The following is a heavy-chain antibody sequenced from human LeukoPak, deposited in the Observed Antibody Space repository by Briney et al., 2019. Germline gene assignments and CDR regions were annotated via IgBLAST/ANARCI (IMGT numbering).Heavy chain of an antibody. V-gene: IGHV4-59*01. CDR2: VYYTGNT. CDR1: GGSIRTSY. J-gene: IGHJ4*02. CDR3: TTASSWYRYYFDY. D-gene: IGHD6-19*01. Sequence: SETLSLTXTVSGGSIRTSYWSWIRQSPGKGLEWIGYVYYTGNTNYNPSLESRVSISADTSKNQFSLNLSSVAAADTAVYYCTTASSWYRYYFDYWGQGALVTVSS.